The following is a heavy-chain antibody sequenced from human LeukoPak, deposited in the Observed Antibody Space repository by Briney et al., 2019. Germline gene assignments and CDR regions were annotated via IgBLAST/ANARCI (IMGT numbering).Heavy chain of an antibody. Sequence: ASVKVSCKASGYTFAGYYMHWVRQAPGQGLEWMGWINPNSGGTNYAQKFQGRVTMTRDTSISTAYMELSRLRSDDTAVYYCARDSGYDFGYGMDVWGQGTTVTVSS. D-gene: IGHD5-12*01. CDR3: ARDSGYDFGYGMDV. CDR2: INPNSGGT. V-gene: IGHV1-2*02. J-gene: IGHJ6*02. CDR1: GYTFAGYY.